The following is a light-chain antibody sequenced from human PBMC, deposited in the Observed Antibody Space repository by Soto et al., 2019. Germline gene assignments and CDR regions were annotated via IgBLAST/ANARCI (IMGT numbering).Light chain of an antibody. J-gene: IGLJ7*01. CDR3: QSYDSSNHAV. V-gene: IGLV6-57*04. CDR1: SGSIASNY. CDR2: EHN. Sequence: FMLTQPHSVSGSPGKTVTISCTRSSGSIASNYVQWYQQRPGSAQTTVIYEHNQRPSGVTDRFSGSVDSSSNSASLTISGLKTEYEADYYCQSYDSSNHAVFGGGTQLTVL.